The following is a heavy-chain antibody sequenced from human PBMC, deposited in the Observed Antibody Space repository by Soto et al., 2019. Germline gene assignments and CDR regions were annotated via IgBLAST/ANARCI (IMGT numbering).Heavy chain of an antibody. CDR2: IIPIFGTA. D-gene: IGHD2-8*01. J-gene: IGHJ6*02. V-gene: IGHV1-69*06. CDR3: ARTYCTNGVCYWGRMDV. CDR1: GGTFSSYA. Sequence: ASVKVSCKASGGTFSSYAISWVRQAPGQGLEWMGGIIPIFGTANYAQKFQGRVTITADKSTSTAYMELSSLRSEDTAVYYCARTYCTNGVCYWGRMDVWGQGTTVTVSS.